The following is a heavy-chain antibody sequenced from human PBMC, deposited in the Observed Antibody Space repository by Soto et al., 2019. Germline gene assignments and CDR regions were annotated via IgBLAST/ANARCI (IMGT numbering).Heavy chain of an antibody. V-gene: IGHV4-34*01. D-gene: IGHD5-12*01. CDR3: ARGPSSYTRYYYGMDV. CDR1: GGSFSGYY. CDR2: INHSGST. Sequence: PSETLSLTCAVYGGSFSGYYWSWIRQPPGKGLEWIGEINHSGSTNYNPSLKSRVTISVDTSKNQFSLKLSSVTAADTAVYYCARGPSSYTRYYYGMDVWGQGTRVTVSS. J-gene: IGHJ6*02.